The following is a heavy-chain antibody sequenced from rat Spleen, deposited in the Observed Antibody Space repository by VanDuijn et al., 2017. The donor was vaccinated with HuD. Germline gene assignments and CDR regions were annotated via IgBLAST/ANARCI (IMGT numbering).Heavy chain of an antibody. D-gene: IGHD1-10*01. J-gene: IGHJ2*01. CDR2: ITNTGGST. Sequence: EVQLVETGGGLVQPGRSLKLSCVASGFTFSSYWMYWIRQAPGKGLEWVSSITNTGGSTYYPDSVKGRFTISRDNAKSTLYLQMNSLRSEDTATYYCTRFHNNYEDYWGQVVMVTVSS. V-gene: IGHV5-31*01. CDR1: GFTFSSYW. CDR3: TRFHNNYEDY.